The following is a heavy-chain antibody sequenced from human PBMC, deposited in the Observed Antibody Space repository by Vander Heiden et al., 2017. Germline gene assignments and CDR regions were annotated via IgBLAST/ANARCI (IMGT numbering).Heavy chain of an antibody. CDR1: GGPFSRPS. Sequence: KPRSSLYVSCKASGGPFSRPSISWVRQASGHGLEWMGGIIPIFGTTHYAQKFQGRVTITADGSTSTAYMELSSLRSEDTAVYYCARGGGDIVIVPAAKYYYYAMDVWGQGTTVTVSS. J-gene: IGHJ6*02. D-gene: IGHD2-2*01. V-gene: IGHV1-69*01. CDR3: ARGGGDIVIVPAAKYYYYAMDV. CDR2: IIPIFGTT.